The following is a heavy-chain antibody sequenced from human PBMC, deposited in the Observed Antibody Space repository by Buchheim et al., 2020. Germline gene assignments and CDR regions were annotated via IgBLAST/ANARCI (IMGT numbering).Heavy chain of an antibody. V-gene: IGHV4-34*01. J-gene: IGHJ5*02. Sequence: QVQLQQWGAGLLKPSETLSLTCAVYGGSFSGYYWSWIRQPPGKGLEWIGEINHSGSTNYSPSLKSRVTISVDTSKNQFSLKLSSVTAADTAVYYCARGRRYCSSTSCPNWFDPWGQGTL. D-gene: IGHD2-2*01. CDR1: GGSFSGYY. CDR2: INHSGST. CDR3: ARGRRYCSSTSCPNWFDP.